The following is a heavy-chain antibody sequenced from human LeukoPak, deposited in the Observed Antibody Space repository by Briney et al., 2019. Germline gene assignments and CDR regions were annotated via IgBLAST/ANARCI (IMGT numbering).Heavy chain of an antibody. CDR1: GDSVSSYY. Sequence: SETLSLTCTVSGDSVSSYYWSWIRQPPGKGLEWIGYIFYSGSTNYNPSLRGRVTISVDTSKNQFSLKLSSVTAADTAVYYCARDRRRITMVRGVIMADYYGMDVWGQGTTVTVSS. CDR3: ARDRRRITMVRGVIMADYYGMDV. J-gene: IGHJ6*02. D-gene: IGHD3-10*01. V-gene: IGHV4-59*02. CDR2: IFYSGST.